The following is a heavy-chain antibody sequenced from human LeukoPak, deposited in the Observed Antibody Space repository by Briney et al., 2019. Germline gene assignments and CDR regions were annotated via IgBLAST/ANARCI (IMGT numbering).Heavy chain of an antibody. CDR3: ARDKTYYYDSGAFDI. V-gene: IGHV4-4*07. Sequence: SETLSLTCTVSGGSISSYYWSWIRQPAGKGLEWIGRIYTSGSTNYNPSLKSRVTMSVDTSKNQFSPKLSSVTAADTAVYYCARDKTYYYDSGAFDIWGQGTMVTVSS. D-gene: IGHD3-22*01. J-gene: IGHJ3*02. CDR1: GGSISSYY. CDR2: IYTSGST.